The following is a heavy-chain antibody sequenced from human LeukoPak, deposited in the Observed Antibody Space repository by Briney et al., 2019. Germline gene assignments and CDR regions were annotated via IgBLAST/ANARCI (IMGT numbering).Heavy chain of an antibody. J-gene: IGHJ4*02. CDR3: ARHREATTVTNFDY. CDR2: IYTNGST. D-gene: IGHD4-17*01. V-gene: IGHV4-4*07. Sequence: SETLSLTCTVSGASISRYYLSWIRQPAGKGLDWIGRIYTNGSTNYNPSLKSRVTMSVDTSENQFSLGLSSVTAADTAVYYCARHREATTVTNFDYWGQGTLVSVSS. CDR1: GASISRYY.